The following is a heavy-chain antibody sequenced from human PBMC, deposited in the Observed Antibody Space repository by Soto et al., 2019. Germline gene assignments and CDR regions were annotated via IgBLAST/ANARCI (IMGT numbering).Heavy chain of an antibody. Sequence: SETLSITCPVSGDSISSYYWSWIRQPPGKGLEWIGYTSNSGGTNYNPSLKSRVTISVDTSKNQFSLKLSSVTAADTAVYYCARERRYSYGYVWYYYGMDVWGQGTTVTVSS. CDR2: TSNSGGT. CDR1: GDSISSYY. D-gene: IGHD5-18*01. J-gene: IGHJ6*02. CDR3: ARERRYSYGYVWYYYGMDV. V-gene: IGHV4-59*12.